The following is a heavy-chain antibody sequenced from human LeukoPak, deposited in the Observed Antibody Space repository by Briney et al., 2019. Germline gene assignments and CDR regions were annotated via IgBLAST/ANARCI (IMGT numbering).Heavy chain of an antibody. J-gene: IGHJ5*02. V-gene: IGHV3-74*01. CDR3: ARDNGFDP. Sequence: GGSLRLSCAASGFTFSSYWMHWVRQAPGKGLVWVSRINRDGSSTSYADSVKGRFTISRDNAKNTLYLQMNSLRAEDTAVYYCARDNGFDPWGQGTLVTVSS. CDR2: INRDGSST. CDR1: GFTFSSYW. D-gene: IGHD2-8*01.